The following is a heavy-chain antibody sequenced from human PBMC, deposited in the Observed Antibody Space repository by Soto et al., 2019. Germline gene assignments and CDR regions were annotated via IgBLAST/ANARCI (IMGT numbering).Heavy chain of an antibody. V-gene: IGHV1-69*13. CDR1: GGTFSSYA. CDR2: IIPIFGTA. D-gene: IGHD2-15*01. CDR3: ATRKFIAYDAFDI. J-gene: IGHJ3*02. Sequence: SVKVSCKASGGTFSSYAISWVRQAPGQGLEWMGGIIPIFGTANYAQKFQGRVTITADESTSTAYTELSSLRSEDTAVYYCATRKFIAYDAFDIWGQGTMVTVSS.